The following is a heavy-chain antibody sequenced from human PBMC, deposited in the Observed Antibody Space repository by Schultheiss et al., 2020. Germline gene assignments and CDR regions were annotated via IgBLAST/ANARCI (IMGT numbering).Heavy chain of an antibody. CDR1: GGTFSSYT. V-gene: IGHV1-24*01. CDR3: ARVGNIVRRRPNWFDP. D-gene: IGHD2/OR15-2a*01. J-gene: IGHJ5*02. Sequence: ASVKVSCKASGGTFSSYTISWVRQAPGKGLEWMGGFDPEDGETIYAQKFQGRVTMTEDTSTDTAYMELSSLRSEDTAVYYCARVGNIVRRRPNWFDPWGQGSLVTVSS. CDR2: FDPEDGET.